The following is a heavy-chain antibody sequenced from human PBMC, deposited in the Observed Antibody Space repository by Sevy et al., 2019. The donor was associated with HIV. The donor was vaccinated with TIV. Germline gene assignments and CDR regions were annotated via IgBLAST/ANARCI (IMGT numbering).Heavy chain of an antibody. D-gene: IGHD3-10*01. Sequence: GGSLRLSCVGSGFTFRNFGVHWLRQAPGKGLEWLSVVSYDGSSKYYVDSVKGRFIVSRDNSKNTLYLQMNSLRTEDTAVYYCARGGSGDYYYYGVDVWRQGTTVTVSS. J-gene: IGHJ6*02. CDR3: ARGGSGDYYYYGVDV. V-gene: IGHV3-30*03. CDR2: VSYDGSSK. CDR1: GFTFRNFG.